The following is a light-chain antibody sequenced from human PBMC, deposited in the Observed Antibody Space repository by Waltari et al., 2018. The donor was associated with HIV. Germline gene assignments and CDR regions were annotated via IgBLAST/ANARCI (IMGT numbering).Light chain of an antibody. CDR2: EVT. CDR1: SSDVGSYIV. CDR3: CSYAGRSTHV. J-gene: IGLJ1*01. Sequence: QSALTQPAPVSGSTGQTCTISCTGTSSDVGSYIVVSWYQPHPGKAPKLMIYEVTKRPSGVSNRFSVSKSGNTASLTISGLQAEYEADYYCCSYAGRSTHVFGTGTKVTVL. V-gene: IGLV2-23*02.